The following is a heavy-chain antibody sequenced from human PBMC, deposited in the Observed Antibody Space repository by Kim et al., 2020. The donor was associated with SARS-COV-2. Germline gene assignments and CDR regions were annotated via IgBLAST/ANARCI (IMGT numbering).Heavy chain of an antibody. CDR2: IYYSGST. J-gene: IGHJ5*02. CDR1: GGPISSYY. V-gene: IGHV4-59*01. D-gene: IGHD1-1*01. Sequence: SETLSLTCTVSGGPISSYYWSWIRQPPGKGLEWIGYIYYSGSTNYNPSLKSRVTISVDTSKNQFSLKLSSVTAADTAVYYCARVEGAGRFDPWGQGTLVTVSS. CDR3: ARVEGAGRFDP.